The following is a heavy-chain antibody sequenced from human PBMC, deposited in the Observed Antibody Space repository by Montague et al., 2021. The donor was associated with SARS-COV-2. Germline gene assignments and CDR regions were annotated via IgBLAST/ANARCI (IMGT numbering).Heavy chain of an antibody. CDR3: ARGLEINVLWSGYHIGD. Sequence: SETLSLTCTVSGGSVNSGSYYWNWIRQPPGKGLEWIGYIYYSGSTSYNPSLKSRVTISLDTSKNQFSLNLTSVTAADTALYHCARGLEINVLWSGYHIGDWGQGTLVTVSS. V-gene: IGHV4-61*01. J-gene: IGHJ4*02. CDR2: IYYSGST. CDR1: GGSVNSGSYY. D-gene: IGHD3-3*01.